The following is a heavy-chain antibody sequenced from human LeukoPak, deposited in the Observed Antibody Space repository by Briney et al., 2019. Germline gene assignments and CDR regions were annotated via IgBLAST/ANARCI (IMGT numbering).Heavy chain of an antibody. CDR3: AKGGVSGSGSYYNPSWFDP. CDR1: GFTFDDYA. Sequence: PGRSLRLSCAASGFTFDDYAMHWVRQAPGKGLEWVSGISWNSGSIGYADSVKGRFTISRDNAKNSLYLQMNSLRAEDTALYYCAKGGVSGSGSYYNPSWFDPWGQGTLVTVSS. J-gene: IGHJ5*02. CDR2: ISWNSGSI. D-gene: IGHD3-10*01. V-gene: IGHV3-9*01.